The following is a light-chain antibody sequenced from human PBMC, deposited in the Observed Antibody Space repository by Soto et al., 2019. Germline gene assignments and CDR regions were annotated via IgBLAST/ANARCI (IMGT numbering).Light chain of an antibody. Sequence: QSALAQPPSASGSPGQSVTISCTGSGSDIGAYKFVSWYQQHPGKAPKLMIFGVTERPSGVPDRFSGSKSGNTASLTVSGLQADDEAIYYCISYTSDDVRYVFGTGTKLTVL. CDR3: ISYTSDDVRYV. V-gene: IGLV2-8*01. J-gene: IGLJ1*01. CDR2: GVT. CDR1: GSDIGAYKF.